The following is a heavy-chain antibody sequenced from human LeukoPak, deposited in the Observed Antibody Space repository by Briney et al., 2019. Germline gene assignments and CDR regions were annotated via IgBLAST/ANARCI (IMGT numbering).Heavy chain of an antibody. J-gene: IGHJ4*02. V-gene: IGHV3-30*18. CDR2: ISYDKSHR. CDR1: GFTFSSLE. Sequence: PGGSLRLSCAASGFTFSSLEMMWVRQAPGKGLEWVALISYDKSHRYYADSVKGRFTISRDNSKNTLYLQMNSLRAEDTAVYYCAKDPSLQYYDILTGYSDYWGQGTLVTVSS. D-gene: IGHD3-9*01. CDR3: AKDPSLQYYDILTGYSDY.